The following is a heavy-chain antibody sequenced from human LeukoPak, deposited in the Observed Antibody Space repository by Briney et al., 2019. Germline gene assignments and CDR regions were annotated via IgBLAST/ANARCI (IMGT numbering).Heavy chain of an antibody. CDR1: GGSISSGDYY. Sequence: SETLSLTCTVSGGSISSGDYYWSWIRQPPGKGLEWIGYIYYSGSTYYNPSLKSRVTISVDTSKNQFSLKLSSVTAADTAVYYCARSPYYYDSSGYFFGYWGQGTLVTVSS. CDR2: IYYSGST. J-gene: IGHJ4*02. V-gene: IGHV4-30-4*01. CDR3: ARSPYYYDSSGYFFGY. D-gene: IGHD3-22*01.